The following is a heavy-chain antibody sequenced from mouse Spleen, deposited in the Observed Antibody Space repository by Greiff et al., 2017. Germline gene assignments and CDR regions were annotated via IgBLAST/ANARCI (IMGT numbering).Heavy chain of an antibody. CDR3: ARVISYYFDY. J-gene: IGHJ2*01. CDR1: GYTFTSYT. CDR2: INPSSGYT. Sequence: VMLVESGAELARPGASVKMSCKASGYTFTSYTMHWVKQRPGQGLEWIGYINPSSGYTNYNQKFKDKATLTADKSSSTAYMQLSSLTSEDSAVYYCARVISYYFDYWGQGTTLTVSS. V-gene: IGHV1-4*01.